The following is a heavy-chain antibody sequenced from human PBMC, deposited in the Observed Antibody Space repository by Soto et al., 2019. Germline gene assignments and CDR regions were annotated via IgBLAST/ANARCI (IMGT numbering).Heavy chain of an antibody. CDR3: ARVVPGAEAWFGP. CDR2: ISLYSDGT. Sequence: XSVKVSCNASGGPFISYAIIWVRQAPGQPLEWLGWISLYSDGTNYAQKFQGRVSMTTDTSTTTAYMELRSLRSDDTAVYYCARVVPGAEAWFGPWGQGTLVTVSS. J-gene: IGHJ5*02. V-gene: IGHV1-18*01. CDR1: GGPFISYA. D-gene: IGHD2-2*01.